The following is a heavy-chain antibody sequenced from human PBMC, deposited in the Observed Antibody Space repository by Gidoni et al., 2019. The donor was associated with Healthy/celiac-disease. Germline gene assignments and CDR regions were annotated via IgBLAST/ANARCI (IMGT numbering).Heavy chain of an antibody. V-gene: IGHV3-66*02. Sequence: EVQLVESGGGLVQPGGSLRLSCAASGFTVSSNYMSWVRQAPGKGLEWVSVIYSGGSTYYADSVKGRFTISRDNSKNTLYLQMNSLRAEDTAVYYCARTGSLYYYYYMDVWGKGTTVTVSS. CDR3: ARTGSLYYYYYMDV. CDR1: GFTVSSNY. J-gene: IGHJ6*03. CDR2: IYSGGST.